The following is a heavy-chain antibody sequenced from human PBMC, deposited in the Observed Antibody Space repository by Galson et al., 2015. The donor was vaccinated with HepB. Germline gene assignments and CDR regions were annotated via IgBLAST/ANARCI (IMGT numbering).Heavy chain of an antibody. D-gene: IGHD5-12*01. Sequence: SVKVSCKASGDTFSSYTISWVRQAPGQGLEWMGRIIPILGITNYAQKFQGRVTITADRSTSTAYMELSSLRSEDTAVYYCASGGDSGYDDVGYWSQGTLVTVSS. V-gene: IGHV1-69*02. CDR1: GDTFSSYT. CDR2: IIPILGIT. CDR3: ASGGDSGYDDVGY. J-gene: IGHJ4*02.